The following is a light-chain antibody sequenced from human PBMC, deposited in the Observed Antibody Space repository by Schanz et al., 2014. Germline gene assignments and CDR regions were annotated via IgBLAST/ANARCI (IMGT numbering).Light chain of an antibody. V-gene: IGKV3-20*01. CDR1: QSVNRK. CDR2: GAS. CDR3: QQYVSSPYT. Sequence: EIVMTQSPATLSLFPGERATLSCRASQSVNRKLAWYQQKPGQAPRLLIYGASTRVTGIPARFIGSGSGTDFTLTISRLEPEDFAVYYCQQYVSSPYTFGQGTKLEIK. J-gene: IGKJ2*01.